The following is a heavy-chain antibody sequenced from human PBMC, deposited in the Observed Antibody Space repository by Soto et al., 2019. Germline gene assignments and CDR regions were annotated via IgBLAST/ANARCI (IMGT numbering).Heavy chain of an antibody. CDR1: GYTFTSYY. CDR2: INPSGGST. D-gene: IGHD3-9*01. Sequence: ASVKVSCKASGYTFTSYYMHWVRQAPGQGLEWMGIINPSGGSTSYAQKFQGRVTMTRDTSTSTVYMELSSLRSEGTAVYYCARDYYDILTGYLAAQGYYGMDVWGQGTTVTVSS. CDR3: ARDYYDILTGYLAAQGYYGMDV. V-gene: IGHV1-46*01. J-gene: IGHJ6*02.